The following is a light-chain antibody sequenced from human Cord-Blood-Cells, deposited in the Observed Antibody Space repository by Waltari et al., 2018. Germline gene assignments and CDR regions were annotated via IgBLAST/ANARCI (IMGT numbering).Light chain of an antibody. CDR3: QQANSFPFT. CDR1: QGFSRL. CDR2: ASS. V-gene: IGKV1-12*01. Sequence: DIQMTQSPSSVSASVGDRVTITYRASQGFSRLLAWYQKKPGKAPKLLIYASSSFQSGVPSRFSGSGSGTDVTLTSSSLQPEVFATYYCQQANSFPFTVGPGTKVDIK. J-gene: IGKJ3*01.